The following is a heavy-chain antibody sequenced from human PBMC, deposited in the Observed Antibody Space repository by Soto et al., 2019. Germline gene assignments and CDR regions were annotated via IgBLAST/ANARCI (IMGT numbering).Heavy chain of an antibody. CDR1: GFTFSSYS. D-gene: IGHD2-2*01. CDR3: ARVGCSSTSCYVVFDY. J-gene: IGHJ4*02. CDR2: ISSSSSYI. V-gene: IGHV3-21*01. Sequence: EVQLVESGGGLVKPGGSLRLSCAASGFTFSSYSMNWVRQAPGKGLEWVSSISSSSSYIYYADSVKGRFTISRDNAKNSLYLQMNSLRAEDTAVYYCARVGCSSTSCYVVFDYWGQGTLVTVSS.